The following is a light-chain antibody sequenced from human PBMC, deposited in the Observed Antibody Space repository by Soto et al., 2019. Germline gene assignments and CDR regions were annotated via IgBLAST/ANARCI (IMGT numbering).Light chain of an antibody. CDR3: QQRSNWPPLT. CDR2: EAS. V-gene: IGKV3-11*01. CDR1: QSVSSF. Sequence: EIVLTQSPATLSLSPGERATLSCRASQSVSSFLAWYQQKPGQAPRLLIYEASNRATGIPARFSGSGSGTDFTLTINSLEPEDFAVYYCQQRSNWPPLTFGGGTKVEIK. J-gene: IGKJ4*01.